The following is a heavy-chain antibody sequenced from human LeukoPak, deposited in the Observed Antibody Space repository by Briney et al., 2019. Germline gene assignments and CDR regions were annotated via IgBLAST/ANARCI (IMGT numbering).Heavy chain of an antibody. CDR2: IYTSGSI. J-gene: IGHJ5*02. D-gene: IGHD6-13*01. CDR1: GGSISSYY. Sequence: SETLSLTCTVSGGSISSYYWSWIRQPAGKGLEWIGRIYTSGSITYNPSLKSRVSMSVDTSKNQFSLKLSSVTAADTAVYYCARRRADGTGNWFDPWGQGTLVTVSS. CDR3: ARRRADGTGNWFDP. V-gene: IGHV4-4*07.